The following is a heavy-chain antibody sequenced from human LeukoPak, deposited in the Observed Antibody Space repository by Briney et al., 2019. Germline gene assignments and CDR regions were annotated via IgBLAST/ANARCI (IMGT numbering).Heavy chain of an antibody. CDR1: GFTFSSYS. D-gene: IGHD2-2*01. J-gene: IGHJ1*01. V-gene: IGHV3-21*01. CDR2: ISSSSSYI. Sequence: GGSLRLSCAASGFTFSSYSMNWVRQAPGKGLEWVSSISSSSSYIYYADSVKGRFTISRDNAKNSLYLQMNSLRAEDTAVYYCARDKRLSAYCSSTSCIAEYFQHWGQGTLVTVSS. CDR3: ARDKRLSAYCSSTSCIAEYFQH.